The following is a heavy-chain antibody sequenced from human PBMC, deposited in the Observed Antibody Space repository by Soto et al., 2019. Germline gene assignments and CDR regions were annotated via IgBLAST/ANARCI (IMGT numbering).Heavy chain of an antibody. CDR1: GYTFTSYY. Sequence: QVQLVQSGAEVKKPGASVKVSCKASGYTFTSYYMHWVRQAPGQGLEWMGIINPSGGSTSYAQKFQGRVTMTRDTSMSTVYMELSSLRSEDTAVYYCARDLWFGDRGMDVWGQGTTVTVSS. CDR3: ARDLWFGDRGMDV. CDR2: INPSGGST. V-gene: IGHV1-46*03. D-gene: IGHD3-10*01. J-gene: IGHJ6*02.